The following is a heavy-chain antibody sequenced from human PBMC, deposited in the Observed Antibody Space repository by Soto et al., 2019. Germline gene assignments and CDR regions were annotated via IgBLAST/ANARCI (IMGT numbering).Heavy chain of an antibody. J-gene: IGHJ3*02. CDR1: GYTFTSYG. D-gene: IGHD2-15*01. V-gene: IGHV1-18*01. CDR2: ISAYHGNT. Sequence: ASVKVSCKASGYTFTSYGISWVRQAPGQGLEWMGWISAYHGNTNYAQKLQGRVTMPTVTSTSTAYMELSSLRSDDTVVYYCARDSGAYDAFDIWCQGTMVTVSS. CDR3: ARDSGAYDAFDI.